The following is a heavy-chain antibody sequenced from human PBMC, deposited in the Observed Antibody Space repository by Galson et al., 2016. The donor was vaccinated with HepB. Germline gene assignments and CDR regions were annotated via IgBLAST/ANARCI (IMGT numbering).Heavy chain of an antibody. D-gene: IGHD3-16*02. CDR3: ARTLYDYVWGSYRYPQDY. J-gene: IGHJ4*02. CDR1: GFTFSSYA. CDR2: ISYDGSNK. V-gene: IGHV3-30-3*01. Sequence: SLRLSCAASGFTFSSYAMHWARQAPGKGLEWVAVISYDGSNKYYADSVKGRFTISRDNSKNTLYLQMNSLRTEDTAVYCCARTLYDYVWGSYRYPQDYWGQGTLVTVSS.